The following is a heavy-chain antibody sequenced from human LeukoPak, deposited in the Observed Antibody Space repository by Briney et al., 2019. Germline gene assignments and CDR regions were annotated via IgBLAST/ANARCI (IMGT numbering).Heavy chain of an antibody. CDR2: ISGRSDSI. CDR3: AREKWERHHCGVDV. D-gene: IGHD1-26*01. CDR1: GFTFSSYT. J-gene: IGHJ6*02. Sequence: LGGSLRLSCAASGFTFSSYTMSWVRQAPGKGLERVSGISGRSDSIYYADSVEGRFTISRDYSKSTVDLQMNSLRAEDTAVYYCAREKWERHHCGVDVWGQGTTVTVSS. V-gene: IGHV3-23*01.